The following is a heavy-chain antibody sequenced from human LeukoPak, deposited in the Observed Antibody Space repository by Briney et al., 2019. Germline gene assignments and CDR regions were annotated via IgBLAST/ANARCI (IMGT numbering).Heavy chain of an antibody. CDR1: GGSIRSSSYY. D-gene: IGHD6-13*01. Sequence: PSETLPLTCTVSGGSIRSSSYYWGWIRQPPGKGLEWIGSIYYSGSTYYNPSLKSRVTISLDTSENQFSLGLNSVTAADTAVYYCARSIAVTGKNWLDPWGQGTLVTVSS. J-gene: IGHJ5*02. V-gene: IGHV4-39*01. CDR3: ARSIAVTGKNWLDP. CDR2: IYYSGST.